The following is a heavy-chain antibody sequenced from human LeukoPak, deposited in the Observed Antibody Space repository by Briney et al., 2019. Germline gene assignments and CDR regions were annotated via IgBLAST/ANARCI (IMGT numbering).Heavy chain of an antibody. CDR3: ARGRAVAALDY. CDR1: GGSINSYY. Sequence: PSETLSLTCTVSGGSINSYYWSWIRQPPGKGLEWIGDIYYSGSTNYHPSPKSRVTNSVDTSKHQFPLKPSSVTAADTAVYYCARGRAVAALDYWGQGTLVTVSS. V-gene: IGHV4-59*01. CDR2: IYYSGST. D-gene: IGHD6-19*01. J-gene: IGHJ4*02.